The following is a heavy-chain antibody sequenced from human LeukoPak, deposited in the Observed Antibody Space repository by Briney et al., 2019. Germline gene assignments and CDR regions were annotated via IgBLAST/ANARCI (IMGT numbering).Heavy chain of an antibody. D-gene: IGHD3-22*01. CDR3: TRDYYDSSGHYY. CDR1: GFTFSGSA. Sequence: GGSLRLSCAASGFTFSGSAMHWVRQPSGKGLEWVGRIRSKANSYATAYAASVKGRFTISRDDSKNTAYLQMNSLKTEDTAMYYCTRDYYDSSGHYYWGQGTLVTVSS. CDR2: IRSKANSYAT. J-gene: IGHJ4*02. V-gene: IGHV3-73*01.